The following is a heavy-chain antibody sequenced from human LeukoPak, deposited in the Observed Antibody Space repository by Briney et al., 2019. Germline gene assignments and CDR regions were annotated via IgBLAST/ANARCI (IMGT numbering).Heavy chain of an antibody. J-gene: IGHJ6*02. CDR3: AREPQYCSSTSCYHYGMDV. Sequence: PGGSLRLSRAASGFTFSSYWMHWIRQAPGKGLVWVSRINSDGSSTSYADSVKGRFTISRDNAKNTLYLQMNSLRAEDTAVYYCAREPQYCSSTSCYHYGMDVWGQGTTVTVSS. D-gene: IGHD2-2*01. CDR1: GFTFSSYW. CDR2: INSDGSST. V-gene: IGHV3-74*01.